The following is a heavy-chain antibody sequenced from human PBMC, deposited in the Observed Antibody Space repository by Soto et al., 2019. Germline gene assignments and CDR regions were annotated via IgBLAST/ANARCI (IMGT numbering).Heavy chain of an antibody. J-gene: IGHJ5*02. D-gene: IGHD3-10*01. Sequence: GGSLRLSCAASGCTFSSYWMSWVRQAPGKGLEWVANIKQDGSEKYYVDSVKGRFTISRDNAKNSLYLQMNSLRAEDTAVYYCARDRTVRGVPFDPWGQGTLVTVSS. CDR1: GCTFSSYW. CDR2: IKQDGSEK. CDR3: ARDRTVRGVPFDP. V-gene: IGHV3-7*01.